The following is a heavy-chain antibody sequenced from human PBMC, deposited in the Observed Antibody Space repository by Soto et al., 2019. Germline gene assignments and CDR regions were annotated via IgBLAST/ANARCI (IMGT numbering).Heavy chain of an antibody. J-gene: IGHJ4*02. CDR1: GFTFSSYW. D-gene: IGHD6-19*01. CDR3: ARVLPGIAVAKGHFDY. CDR2: IKQDGSEK. Sequence: EVQLVESGGGLVQPGGSLRLSCAASGFTFSSYWMSWVRQAPGKGLEWVANIKQDGSEKYYVDSVKGRFTISRDNAKNSLYLQMNSLRAEDTAVYYCARVLPGIAVAKGHFDYWGQGTLVTVSS. V-gene: IGHV3-7*03.